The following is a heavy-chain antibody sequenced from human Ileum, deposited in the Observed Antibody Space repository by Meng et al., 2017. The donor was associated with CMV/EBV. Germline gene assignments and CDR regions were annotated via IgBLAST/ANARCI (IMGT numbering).Heavy chain of an antibody. D-gene: IGHD2-8*02. J-gene: IGHJ4*02. CDR2: VFYSGST. CDR3: ARGPQSHLVFDS. CDR1: GCSVKSGSYF. V-gene: IGHV4-61*01. Sequence: TVSGCSVKSGSYFWSWIRQPPGKEPEYIGYVFYSGSTNYNPSLKRRVTISVSTSKNQFSLNLNSVTTADTAVYYCARGPQSHLVFDSWGQGILVTVSS.